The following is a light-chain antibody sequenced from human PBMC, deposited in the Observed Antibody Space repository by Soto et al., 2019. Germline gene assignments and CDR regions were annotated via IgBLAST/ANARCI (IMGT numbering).Light chain of an antibody. J-gene: IGKJ1*01. CDR2: GAS. CDR3: QQYNNWPPWT. Sequence: EIAMTQSPATLSVSPGERATLSCRASQSVSSNLAWYQQKLGQAPRLLIYGASTRATGIPARFSGSGSGTEFTLTIGSLQSEDFAVYYCQQYNNWPPWTFGQGTKVEIK. V-gene: IGKV3-15*01. CDR1: QSVSSN.